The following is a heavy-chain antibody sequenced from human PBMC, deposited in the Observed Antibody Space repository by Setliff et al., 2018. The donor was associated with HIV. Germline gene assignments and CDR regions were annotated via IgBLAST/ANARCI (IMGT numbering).Heavy chain of an antibody. D-gene: IGHD3-3*01. V-gene: IGHV4-39*02. J-gene: IGHJ3*02. Sequence: PSETLSLTCTVSGGSISNSNYFWGWIRQPPGKGLEWIGRIYSSGRTYYQPSLQGRVSMSIDSSKNHFSLSLRYVTAADTAVYYCARSFSGRYFWSGYYTGPDPKGENAFDIWGQGTRVTVS. CDR3: ARSFSGRYFWSGYYTGPDPKGENAFDI. CDR1: GGSISNSNYF. CDR2: IYSSGRT.